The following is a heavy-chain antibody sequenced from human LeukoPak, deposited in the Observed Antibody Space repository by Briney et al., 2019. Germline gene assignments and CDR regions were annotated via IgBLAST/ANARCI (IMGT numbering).Heavy chain of an antibody. Sequence: ASVRVSCKASGYTFTIYAMNWVRQAPGQGVEWMGWINTNTGNPTYTQGFPGGVVLSLDTSVSTAYLQISSLKAEDTAVYYCARDGPYSGYDSFDYWGQGTLVTVSS. D-gene: IGHD5-12*01. J-gene: IGHJ4*02. CDR3: ARDGPYSGYDSFDY. V-gene: IGHV7-4-1*02. CDR2: INTNTGNP. CDR1: GYTFTIYA.